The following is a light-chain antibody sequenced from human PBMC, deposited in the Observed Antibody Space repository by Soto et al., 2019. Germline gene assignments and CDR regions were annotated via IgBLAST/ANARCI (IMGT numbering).Light chain of an antibody. V-gene: IGLV4-69*01. CDR2: VNGDGRH. J-gene: IGLJ1*01. Sequence: QSVLTQSPSASASLGASVKLTCTLSSGHSSYAIAWHQQQPEKGPRFLMQVNGDGRHTKGDAIPDRFSGSSSGAERYLTISGLQSDDEAVYYCEAWDDSRNGYVFGTGTKVTVL. CDR3: EAWDDSRNGYV. CDR1: SGHSSYA.